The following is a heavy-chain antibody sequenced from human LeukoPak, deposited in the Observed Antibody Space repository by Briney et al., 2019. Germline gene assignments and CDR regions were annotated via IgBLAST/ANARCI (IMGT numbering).Heavy chain of an antibody. CDR2: ISSSSYR. CDR3: AAGGNFDY. J-gene: IGHJ4*02. D-gene: IGHD4-23*01. CDR1: GFTFSDFY. V-gene: IGHV3-11*03. Sequence: GGSLRLSCAASGFTFSDFYMSRIRQAPGKGLEWVSYISSSSYRKYADSVKGRFTISRDNAKNSLYLQMNSLRAEDTAVYYCAAGGNFDYWGQGTLVTVSS.